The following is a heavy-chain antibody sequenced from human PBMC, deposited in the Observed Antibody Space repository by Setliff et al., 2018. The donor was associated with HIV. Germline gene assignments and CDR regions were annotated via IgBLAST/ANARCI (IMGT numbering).Heavy chain of an antibody. D-gene: IGHD6-19*01. V-gene: IGHV1-18*04. CDR2: ISPNFGHT. CDR3: ARLGSGWSDSYYYAMDI. J-gene: IGHJ6*02. Sequence: ASVKVSCKASGYTFTTYGISWVRQAPGHGLEWMGWISPNFGHTKYAQKFLDRVTMTIDTATSRAYMESRSLRSDDTAVHFCARLGSGWSDSYYYAMDIWGQGTTVTVSS. CDR1: GYTFTTYG.